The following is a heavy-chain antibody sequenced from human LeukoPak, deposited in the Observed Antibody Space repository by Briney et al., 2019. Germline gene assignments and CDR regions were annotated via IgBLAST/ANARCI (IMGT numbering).Heavy chain of an antibody. V-gene: IGHV4-34*01. J-gene: IGHJ4*02. D-gene: IGHD3-16*02. CDR2: INHSGST. Sequence: PSETLSLTCAVYGGSFSGYYWSWIRQPPGKGLEWIGEINHSGSTNYNPSLKSRVTLQVDTSNNQFSLKLSSVTAADTAVYFCARRDYVWGSYRPFDYWGQGTLVTVSS. CDR1: GGSFSGYY. CDR3: ARRDYVWGSYRPFDY.